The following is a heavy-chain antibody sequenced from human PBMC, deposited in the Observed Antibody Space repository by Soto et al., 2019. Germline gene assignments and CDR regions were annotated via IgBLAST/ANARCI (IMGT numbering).Heavy chain of an antibody. CDR2: ISGSGGST. D-gene: IGHD2-21*01. CDR1: GFTFSSYA. J-gene: IGHJ4*02. CDR3: AKDRSPRIVLVIAISPFEY. Sequence: EVQLLESGGGLVQPGGSLRLSCAASGFTFSSYAMSWVRQAPGKGLEWVSAISGSGGSTYYADSVKGRITISRDNSKNTLYLHMNRLRAEDTAVYYCAKDRSPRIVLVIAISPFEYWGQGTLVTVSS. V-gene: IGHV3-23*01.